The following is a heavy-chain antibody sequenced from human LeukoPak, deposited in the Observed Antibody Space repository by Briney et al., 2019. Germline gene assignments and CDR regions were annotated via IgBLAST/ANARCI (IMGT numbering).Heavy chain of an antibody. CDR2: IRSKANSYAT. V-gene: IGHV3-73*01. CDR3: TSSQGVVGATTDYYYGMDV. D-gene: IGHD1-26*01. J-gene: IGHJ6*02. CDR1: GFTFSGSA. Sequence: GGSLRLSCAASGFTFSGSAMHWVRQASGKGLEWVGRIRSKANSYATAYAASVKGRFTISRDDSKNTAYLQMNSLKTEDTAVYYCTSSQGVVGATTDYYYGMDVWGQGTTVTVSS.